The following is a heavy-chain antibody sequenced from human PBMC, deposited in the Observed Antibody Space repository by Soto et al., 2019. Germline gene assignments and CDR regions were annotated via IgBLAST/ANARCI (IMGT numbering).Heavy chain of an antibody. V-gene: IGHV4-4*02. D-gene: IGHD5-18*01. CDR1: GGSISSSNW. Sequence: QVQLQESGPGLVKPSGTLSLTCAVSGGSISSSNWWSWVRQPPGKGLEWIGEIYHSGSTNYNPSHSSRGTISVDKAKKQLSLKPRHVPAADTAVYYCARSADTAMLNGWFDPWGQGTLVTVSS. J-gene: IGHJ5*02. CDR2: IYHSGST. CDR3: ARSADTAMLNGWFDP.